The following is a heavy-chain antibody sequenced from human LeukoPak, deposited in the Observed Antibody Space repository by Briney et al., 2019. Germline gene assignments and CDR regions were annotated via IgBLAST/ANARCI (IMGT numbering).Heavy chain of an antibody. J-gene: IGHJ4*02. CDR3: ARDGVVAAIVRRRPFDY. V-gene: IGHV1-18*01. CDR1: GYTFTSYG. D-gene: IGHD2-15*01. CDR2: ISAYNGNT. Sequence: ASVKVSCKASGYTFTSYGISWVRQAPGQGLEWMGWISAYNGNTNYAQKLQGRVTMTTDTSTSTAYMELRSLRSDDTAVYYCARDGVVAAIVRRRPFDYWGQGTLVTVSS.